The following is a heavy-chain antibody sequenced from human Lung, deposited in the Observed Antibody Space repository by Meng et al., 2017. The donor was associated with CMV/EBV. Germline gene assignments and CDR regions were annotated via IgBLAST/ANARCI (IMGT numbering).Heavy chain of an antibody. Sequence: GESLKISCKGSGYSFTSYWIGWVRQMPGKGLEWMGIIYPGVSDTRYSPSFQGQVTISADKSISTAYLQWSSLKASDTAMYYCARRGIVASYYFDYWGQGTLVTVSS. J-gene: IGHJ4*02. CDR1: GYSFTSYW. D-gene: IGHD1-26*01. CDR2: IYPGVSDT. CDR3: ARRGIVASYYFDY. V-gene: IGHV5-51*01.